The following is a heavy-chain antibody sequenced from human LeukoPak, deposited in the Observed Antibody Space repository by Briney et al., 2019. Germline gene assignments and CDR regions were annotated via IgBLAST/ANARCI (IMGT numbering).Heavy chain of an antibody. V-gene: IGHV3-20*04. CDR2: INWNGGST. Sequence: PGGSLRLSCAASGFTLDDYGMSWVRQAPGKGLEWVSGINWNGGSTGYADSVKGRFTISRDNAKNSLYLQMNSLRAEDTALYYCARATFEYYFDYWGQGTLVTVSS. J-gene: IGHJ4*02. CDR1: GFTLDDYG. CDR3: ARATFEYYFDY. D-gene: IGHD2/OR15-2a*01.